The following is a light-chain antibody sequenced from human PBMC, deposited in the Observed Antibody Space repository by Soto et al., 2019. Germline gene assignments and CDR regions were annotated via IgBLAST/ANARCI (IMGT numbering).Light chain of an antibody. CDR2: PAS. Sequence: DIQLTQSPSFLSASVGDRVTVSCRASQDISTSLPWFQQKAGKVPQLLVYPASTLQDGVPSRFSGSGSGTYFTLTINHLQAEDFATYYCQHLRTYPFSFGPGTKLDIK. CDR1: QDISTS. J-gene: IGKJ2*03. V-gene: IGKV1-9*01. CDR3: QHLRTYPFS.